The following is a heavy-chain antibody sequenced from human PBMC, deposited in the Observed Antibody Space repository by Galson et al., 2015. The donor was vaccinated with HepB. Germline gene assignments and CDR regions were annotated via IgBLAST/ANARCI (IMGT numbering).Heavy chain of an antibody. Sequence: SLRLSCAASGFTFSSYAMSWVRQAPGKGLEWVSAISGSGGSTYYADSVKGRFTISRDNSKNTLYLQMNSLRAEDTAVYYCAKDLTLGGYSTEYYFDYWGQGTLVTVSS. CDR3: AKDLTLGGYSTEYYFDY. CDR2: ISGSGGST. J-gene: IGHJ4*02. CDR1: GFTFSSYA. D-gene: IGHD5-12*01. V-gene: IGHV3-23*01.